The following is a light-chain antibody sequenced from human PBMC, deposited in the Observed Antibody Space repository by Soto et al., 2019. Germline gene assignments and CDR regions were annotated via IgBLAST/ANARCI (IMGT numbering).Light chain of an antibody. CDR1: QRVSSSY. J-gene: IGKJ1*01. V-gene: IGKV3-20*01. Sequence: EIVLTQSPGTLSLSPGERATLSCRASQRVSSSYLAWYQQKSGQAPRLLIYGASSRATGIPDRFSGSGSGTDFTLTISRLEPEDFAVYYCQQYGSSPRTFGQGTRWIS. CDR2: GAS. CDR3: QQYGSSPRT.